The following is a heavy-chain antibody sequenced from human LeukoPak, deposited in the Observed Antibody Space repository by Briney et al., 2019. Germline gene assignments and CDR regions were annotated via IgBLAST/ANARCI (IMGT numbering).Heavy chain of an antibody. J-gene: IGHJ5*02. D-gene: IGHD2-8*01. CDR1: GGSDAHY. CDR2: ISYDGST. V-gene: IGHV4-31*03. Sequence: SETLSLTCTVSGGSDAHYWTWIRQHPGKGLEWIGYISYDGSTNYNPSLKSRVTISVDTSKNQFSLKLSSVTAADTAVYYCAREGTRGTWGQGTLVTVSS. CDR3: AREGTRGT.